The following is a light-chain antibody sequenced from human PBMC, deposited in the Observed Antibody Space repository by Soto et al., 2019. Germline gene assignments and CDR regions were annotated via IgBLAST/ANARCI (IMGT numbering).Light chain of an antibody. Sequence: DIQMTQSPSSLSASVGDRVTITCQASQDISNYLNWYQQKPGKAPKLLIYDAINLETGVPSRFSGSGSVTDFTVTITSLQPEDIATYYCQRYDNVPLTFGGGTRVEIK. CDR3: QRYDNVPLT. CDR2: DAI. V-gene: IGKV1-33*01. J-gene: IGKJ4*01. CDR1: QDISNY.